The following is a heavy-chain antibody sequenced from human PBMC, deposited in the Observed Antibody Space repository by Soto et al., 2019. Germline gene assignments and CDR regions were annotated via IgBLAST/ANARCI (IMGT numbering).Heavy chain of an antibody. Sequence: SQTLFLTCAVSGGSISSGGYSWSWILQPPWKGLDGIGYIYHSGSTYYNPSLKSRVTISVDTSKNQFSLKLSSVTAADTAVYYCARARWGIVVVVAANAPWFDPWGQGTLVTVSS. CDR2: IYHSGST. D-gene: IGHD2-15*01. CDR3: ARARWGIVVVVAANAPWFDP. J-gene: IGHJ5*02. CDR1: GGSISSGGYS. V-gene: IGHV4-30-2*01.